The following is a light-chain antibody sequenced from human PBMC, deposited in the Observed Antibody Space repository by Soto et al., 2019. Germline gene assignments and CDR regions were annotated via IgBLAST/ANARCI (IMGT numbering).Light chain of an antibody. CDR3: QQCSSLPWT. V-gene: IGKV3-20*01. J-gene: IGKJ1*01. CDR2: GTS. Sequence: EIVLTQSPGTLSLSPGERATLSCRASQTVSSTYLAWHQQKPGQAPRLLMYGTSNRAPGVSDRFSGSGSGTDFSLTISRLEPEDFAVYYCQQCSSLPWTFGQGTKVEIK. CDR1: QTVSSTY.